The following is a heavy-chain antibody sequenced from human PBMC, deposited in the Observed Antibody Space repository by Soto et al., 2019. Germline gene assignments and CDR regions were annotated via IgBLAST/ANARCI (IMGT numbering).Heavy chain of an antibody. CDR3: AREKTTVVTSPYYYYGMDV. CDR1: GGSISSYY. D-gene: IGHD4-17*01. Sequence: SETLSLTCTVSGGSISSYYWSWIRQPPGKGLEWIGYIYYSGSTNYNPSLKSRVTISVDTSKNQFSLKLSSVTAADTAVYYCAREKTTVVTSPYYYYGMDVWGQGTTVTVSS. CDR2: IYYSGST. V-gene: IGHV4-59*01. J-gene: IGHJ6*02.